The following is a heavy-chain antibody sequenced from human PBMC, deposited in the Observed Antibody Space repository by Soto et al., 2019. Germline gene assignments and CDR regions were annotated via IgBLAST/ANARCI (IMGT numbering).Heavy chain of an antibody. Sequence: GXSVKVSCKASGYTFAGYYIHWVRQAPGQGLEWMGWISPNTGGTNFPQKFQGRVTLTRDTSINTAYLELRRLTSDDTAVYFCARGPGYGRDYWGQGTLVTVSS. CDR3: ARGPGYGRDY. CDR2: ISPNTGGT. J-gene: IGHJ4*02. CDR1: GYTFAGYY. D-gene: IGHD5-18*01. V-gene: IGHV1-2*02.